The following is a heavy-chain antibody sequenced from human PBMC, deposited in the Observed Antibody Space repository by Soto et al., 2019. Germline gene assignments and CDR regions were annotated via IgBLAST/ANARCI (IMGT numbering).Heavy chain of an antibody. Sequence: PSETLSLTCTVSGGSISSGGYYWSWVRQHPGKGLEWIGYIYYSGSTYYNPSLKSRVTISVDTSKNQFSLKLSSVTAADTAVYYCARAVADTMIVVEPLAGFDYWGQGTLVTVSS. CDR1: GGSISSGGYY. D-gene: IGHD3-22*01. CDR3: ARAVADTMIVVEPLAGFDY. CDR2: IYYSGST. V-gene: IGHV4-31*03. J-gene: IGHJ4*02.